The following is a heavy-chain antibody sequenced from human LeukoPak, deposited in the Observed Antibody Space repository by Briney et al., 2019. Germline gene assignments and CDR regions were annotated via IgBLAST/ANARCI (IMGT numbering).Heavy chain of an antibody. CDR3: AIRLGYCSSTSCSNWFDP. Sequence: GSSVKVSCTASGGTFSSYAISWVRQAPGQGLEWMGGIIPIFGTASYAQKFQGRVTITADESTSTAYMELSSLRSEDTAVYYCAIRLGYCSSTSCSNWFDPWGQGTLVTVSS. V-gene: IGHV1-69*01. CDR2: IIPIFGTA. CDR1: GGTFSSYA. D-gene: IGHD2-2*01. J-gene: IGHJ5*02.